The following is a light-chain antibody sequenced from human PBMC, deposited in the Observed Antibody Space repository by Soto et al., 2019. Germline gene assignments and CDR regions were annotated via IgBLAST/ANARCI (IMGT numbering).Light chain of an antibody. J-gene: IGLJ1*01. CDR1: SSDVGGYNY. CDR3: SSYTSSSTPHYV. CDR2: EVS. Sequence: QSVLTQPASVSGSPGQSITISCTGTSSDVGGYNYVSWYQQHPGKAPKLMIYEVSNRPSGVSNRFSGSKSGNTASLTISGLQAEDDADYYCSSYTSSSTPHYVFGTGTKVTAL. V-gene: IGLV2-14*01.